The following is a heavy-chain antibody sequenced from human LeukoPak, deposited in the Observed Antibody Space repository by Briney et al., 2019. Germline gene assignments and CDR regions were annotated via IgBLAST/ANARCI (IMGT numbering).Heavy chain of an antibody. D-gene: IGHD2-2*01. CDR3: ARGRKVVVVPAARGPHYYFDY. CDR1: GGSISSYY. J-gene: IGHJ4*02. Sequence: SETLSLTCAVSGGSISSYYWSWIRQPAGKGLEWIGRIYTSGSTNYNPSLKSRVTMSVDTSKNQFSLKLSSVTAADTAVYYCARGRKVVVVPAARGPHYYFDYWGQGTLVTVSS. CDR2: IYTSGST. V-gene: IGHV4-4*07.